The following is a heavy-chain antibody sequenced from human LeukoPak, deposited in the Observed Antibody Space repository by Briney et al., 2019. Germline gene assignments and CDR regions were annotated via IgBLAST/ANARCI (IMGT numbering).Heavy chain of an antibody. CDR3: ARLRTWLPVPFDI. CDR2: INHSGST. V-gene: IGHV4-39*07. J-gene: IGHJ3*02. D-gene: IGHD6-19*01. Sequence: SETLSLTCTVSGGSISSSSYYWSWIRQPPGKGLEWIGEINHSGSTNYNPSLKSRVTISVDTSKNQFSLKLSSVTAADTAVYYCARLRTWLPVPFDIWGRGTMVTVSS. CDR1: GGSISSSSYY.